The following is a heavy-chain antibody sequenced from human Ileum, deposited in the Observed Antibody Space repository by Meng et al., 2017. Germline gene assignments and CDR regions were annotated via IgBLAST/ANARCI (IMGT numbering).Heavy chain of an antibody. D-gene: IGHD6-13*01. CDR2: IYYSGTT. V-gene: IGHV4-31*03. CDR1: GGSISSCGYY. J-gene: IGHJ4*02. Sequence: QVQLQESGPGLVKPSQTLSLTCPVSGGSISSCGYYWSWIRQHPGKGLEWIGYIYYSGTTYYNPSLKSRVTISVDTSKNQFSLKLSSVTAADTAVYYCAREPPAAAGTGADYWGQGTLVTVSS. CDR3: AREPPAAAGTGADY.